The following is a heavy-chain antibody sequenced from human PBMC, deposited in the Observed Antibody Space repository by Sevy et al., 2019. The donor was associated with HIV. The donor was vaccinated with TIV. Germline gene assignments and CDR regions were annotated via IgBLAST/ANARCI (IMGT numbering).Heavy chain of an antibody. CDR3: TTDGTGDHNYYYYGMDV. J-gene: IGHJ6*02. Sequence: GGSLRLSCAASGFTFSNAWMSWVRQAPGKGLEWVGRIKSKTDGGTTDYAAPVKGRFTISRDDSKNTLYLQMNSLKTEDTAVVYCTTDGTGDHNYYYYGMDVWGQGTTVTVSS. CDR1: GFTFSNAW. CDR2: IKSKTDGGTT. D-gene: IGHD7-27*01. V-gene: IGHV3-15*01.